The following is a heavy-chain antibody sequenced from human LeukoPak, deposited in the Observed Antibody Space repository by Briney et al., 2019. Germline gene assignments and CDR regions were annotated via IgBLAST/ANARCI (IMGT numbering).Heavy chain of an antibody. CDR3: ARDQSAPYYYDSSGYYSVGY. J-gene: IGHJ4*02. CDR2: IIPILGIA. V-gene: IGHV1-69*04. CDR1: GGTFSSYA. D-gene: IGHD3-22*01. Sequence: SVKVSCKASGGTFSSYAISWVRQAPGQGLEWMGRIIPILGIANYAQKFQGRVAITADKSTSTAYMELSSLRSEDTAVYYCARDQSAPYYYDSSGYYSVGYWGQGTLVTVSS.